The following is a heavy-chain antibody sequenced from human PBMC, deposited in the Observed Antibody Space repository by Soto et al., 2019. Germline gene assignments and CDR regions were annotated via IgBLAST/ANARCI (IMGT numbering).Heavy chain of an antibody. Sequence: GGSLRLSCAASGFTFSNAWMSWVRQAPGKGLEWVGRIKSKTDGGTTDYAAPVKGRFAISRDDSKNRLYLQMNSLKTEDTAVYYCTTGGGIVGALYYFDYWGQGTLVTVSS. J-gene: IGHJ4*02. V-gene: IGHV3-15*01. D-gene: IGHD1-26*01. CDR3: TTGGGIVGALYYFDY. CDR1: GFTFSNAW. CDR2: IKSKTDGGTT.